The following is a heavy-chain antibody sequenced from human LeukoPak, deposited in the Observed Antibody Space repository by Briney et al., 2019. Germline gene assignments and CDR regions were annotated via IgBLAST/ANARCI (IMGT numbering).Heavy chain of an antibody. CDR3: ARMPYSGYDGHGYYYYGMDV. V-gene: IGHV1-18*01. J-gene: IGHJ6*02. CDR1: GYTFTSYG. CDR2: ISAYNGNT. D-gene: IGHD5-12*01. Sequence: ASVKVSCKASGYTFTSYGISWVRQAPGQGLEWMGWISAYNGNTNYAQKLQGRVTMTTDTSTSTAYMELRSLRSDDTAVYYCARMPYSGYDGHGYYYYGMDVWGQGTTVTVSS.